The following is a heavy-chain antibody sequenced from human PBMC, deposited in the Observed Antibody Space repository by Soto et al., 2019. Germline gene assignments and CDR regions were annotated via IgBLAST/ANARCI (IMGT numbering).Heavy chain of an antibody. D-gene: IGHD5-12*01. CDR2: TYFSKST. CDR3: ARGREVAFHNYYGLDV. V-gene: IGHV4-31*03. CDR1: GDSITSGGNN. J-gene: IGHJ6*02. Sequence: QVQLQESGPGLLKPSQTLSLTCIVSGDSITSGGNNWSWLRHRPGKGRDGIVDTYFSKSTNYNPSLKSRVTISVDASKNQFSLKLDSVTAADTAVYYCARGREVAFHNYYGLDVWGQGTTVTVSS.